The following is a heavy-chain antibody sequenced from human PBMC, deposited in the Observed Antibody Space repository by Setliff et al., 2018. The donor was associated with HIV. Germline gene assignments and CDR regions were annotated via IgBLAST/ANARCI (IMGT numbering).Heavy chain of an antibody. D-gene: IGHD3-10*01. J-gene: IGHJ3*02. V-gene: IGHV4-30-4*08. CDR2: TYYSGNS. CDR1: GASMSSGDYY. Sequence: SETLSLTCTVSGASMSSGDYYWSWIRQPPGRGLEWIGYTYYSGNSYYNPSLKSRVTLSVDTSKNQFSLKVNSVTAADTAVYYCAREVNIPVRGITDDAFDIWGQGAMVTVSS. CDR3: AREVNIPVRGITDDAFDI.